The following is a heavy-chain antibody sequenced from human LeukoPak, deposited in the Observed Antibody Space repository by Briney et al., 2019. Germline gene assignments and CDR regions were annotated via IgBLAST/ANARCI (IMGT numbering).Heavy chain of an antibody. CDR2: ILSSGST. V-gene: IGHV4-4*09. Sequence: SETLSLTCSVSGDSISNYYWNWIRQSPGKGLEWIGYILSSGSTHHNPSLASRISLSMDPSKNQFSLKLSSVTVADTAVYYCARRVISEFSIDKGNWLDPWGQGTLVTVSS. CDR3: ARRVISEFSIDKGNWLDP. J-gene: IGHJ5*02. CDR1: GDSISNYY. D-gene: IGHD3-3*02.